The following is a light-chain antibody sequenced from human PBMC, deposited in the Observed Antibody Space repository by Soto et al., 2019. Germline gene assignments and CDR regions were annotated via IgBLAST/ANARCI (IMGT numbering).Light chain of an antibody. J-gene: IGKJ2*01. CDR1: QSVSSN. Sequence: EIVMTQSPATLSVSPGERATLSCRASQSVSSNLAWYQQKPGQAPRLLIYGASTRATGIPARFSGSGSGTEFTLTISSLXXXDFAVYYCQQYNNWPPYTFGQGTKLE. V-gene: IGKV3-15*01. CDR3: QQYNNWPPYT. CDR2: GAS.